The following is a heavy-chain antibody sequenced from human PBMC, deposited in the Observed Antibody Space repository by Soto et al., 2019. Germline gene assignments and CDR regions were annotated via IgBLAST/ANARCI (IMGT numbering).Heavy chain of an antibody. CDR1: GGTFSSYA. D-gene: IGHD2-2*01. CDR2: IIPISGTA. CDR3: ARSQGSSTSLEIYYYYYYGMGV. Sequence: QVQLVQSGAEVKKPGSSVKVSCKASGGTFSSYAISWVRQAPGQGLEWMGGIIPISGTANYAQKFQGRVTITADESTSPAYMELSSLRSEDTAVYYCARSQGSSTSLEIYYYYYYGMGVWGQGTTVTVSS. J-gene: IGHJ6*02. V-gene: IGHV1-69*01.